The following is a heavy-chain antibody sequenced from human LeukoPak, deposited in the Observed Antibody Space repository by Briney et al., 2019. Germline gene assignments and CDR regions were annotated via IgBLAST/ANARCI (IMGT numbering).Heavy chain of an antibody. CDR2: IYYSGNT. V-gene: IGHV4-31*03. J-gene: IGHJ3*02. D-gene: IGHD5-18*01. CDR3: ARDRGYSYGSDAFDI. CDR1: GGSISSGGYY. Sequence: SETLSLTCIVSGGSISSGGYYWSWIRQHPGKGLEWIGYIYYSGNTYYNPSLKSRVTISVDTSKNQFSLKLSSVTAADTAVYYCARDRGYSYGSDAFDIWGQGTMVTVSS.